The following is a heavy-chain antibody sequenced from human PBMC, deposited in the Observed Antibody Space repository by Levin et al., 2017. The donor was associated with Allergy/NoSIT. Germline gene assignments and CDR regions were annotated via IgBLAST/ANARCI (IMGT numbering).Heavy chain of an antibody. J-gene: IGHJ4*02. CDR2: ISYDGSNK. CDR1: GFTFSSYG. CDR3: AKQVSQLELIDY. Sequence: GESLKISCAASGFTFSSYGMHWVRQAPGKGLEWVAVISYDGSNKYYADSVKGRFTISRDNSKNTLYLQMNSLRAEDTAVYYCAKQVSQLELIDYWGQGTLVTVSS. V-gene: IGHV3-30*18. D-gene: IGHD1-1*01.